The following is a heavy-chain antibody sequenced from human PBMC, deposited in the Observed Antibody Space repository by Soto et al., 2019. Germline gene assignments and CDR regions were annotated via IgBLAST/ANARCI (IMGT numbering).Heavy chain of an antibody. CDR2: IVVGSGNT. Sequence: SVKVSCKASGFTFSSSAVQWVRQARGQRLEWIVKIVVGSGNTNYAQKFQERVTITRDMSTSTAYMEPSSLRSEDTAFYYCAAFDPGPMGFDPWGQGTLVTVSS. CDR1: GFTFSSSA. J-gene: IGHJ5*02. CDR3: AAFDPGPMGFDP. D-gene: IGHD3-9*01. V-gene: IGHV1-58*01.